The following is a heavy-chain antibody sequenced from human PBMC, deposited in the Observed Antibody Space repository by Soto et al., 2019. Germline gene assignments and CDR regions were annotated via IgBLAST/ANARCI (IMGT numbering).Heavy chain of an antibody. CDR1: GFTFSASW. CDR3: ITSGGGH. J-gene: IGHJ4*02. CDR2: IGTKPGGGPT. V-gene: IGHV3-15*04. D-gene: IGHD1-26*01. Sequence: EVQLVESGGGLVEPGGSLRLSCAASGFTFSASWMGWVRQAPGKGLEYVGRIGTKPGGGPTDYTAPVKGRFTVSRDDSRNALYLQLQNLKTDDTAVDFCITSGGGHWGQGALVNVSS.